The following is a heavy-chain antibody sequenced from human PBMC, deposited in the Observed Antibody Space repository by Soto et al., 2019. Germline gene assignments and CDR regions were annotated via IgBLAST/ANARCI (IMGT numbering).Heavy chain of an antibody. Sequence: QVQLQQWGAGLLKPSETLSLTCAVYGGSVSGYYWSWIRQPQGKGLEWIGEINHSGSTTYNPSLKSRVTISVDTSKNQFSLKLSSVTAADTAVYYCARAPRDVLLWFGVVEDGMDVWGQGTKVTVSS. CDR3: ARAPRDVLLWFGVVEDGMDV. CDR2: INHSGST. J-gene: IGHJ6*02. CDR1: GGSVSGYY. V-gene: IGHV4-34*01. D-gene: IGHD3-10*01.